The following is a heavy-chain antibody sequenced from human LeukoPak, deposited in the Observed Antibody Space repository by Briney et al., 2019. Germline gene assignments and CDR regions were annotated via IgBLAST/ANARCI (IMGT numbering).Heavy chain of an antibody. CDR2: INHSGST. CDR1: GGSFSGYY. V-gene: IGHV4-34*01. CDR3: ARVPSVDVRGYYFDY. D-gene: IGHD5-12*01. J-gene: IGHJ4*02. Sequence: PSETLSLTCAVYGGSFSGYYWSWIRQPPGKGLEGIGEINHSGSTNYNPSLKSRVTISVDTSKNQFSLKLSSVTAADTAVYYCARVPSVDVRGYYFDYWGQGTLVTVSS.